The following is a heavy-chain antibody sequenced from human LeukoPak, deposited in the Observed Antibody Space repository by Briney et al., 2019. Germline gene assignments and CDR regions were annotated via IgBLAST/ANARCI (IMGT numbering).Heavy chain of an antibody. CDR2: IYYSGSI. CDR1: GXSISSYY. J-gene: IGHJ4*02. CDR3: VVGHNYFDY. V-gene: IGHV4-59*01. Sequence: SETLSLTCSVSGXSISSYYGSWIRQPPGKGREWIEYIYYSGSINYNPSLKSRVTISVDTSKNQLSLKLSSVTAADTAVYYCVVGHNYFDYWGQGTLVTVSS. D-gene: IGHD2-15*01.